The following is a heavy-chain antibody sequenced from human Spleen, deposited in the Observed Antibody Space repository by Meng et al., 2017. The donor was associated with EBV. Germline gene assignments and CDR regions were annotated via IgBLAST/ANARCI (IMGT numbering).Heavy chain of an antibody. Sequence: QLPLAESGPGLVKPSETLSLTCTVSGGSISSSNYYWGWIRQSPGKGLEWIGSCSHSGTSFYNPSLKSRVTTSLDTSKNQFSLNLRSVTAADTAVYFCARDLGNILTGRKGVYDYWGQGTLVTVSS. CDR2: CSHSGTS. CDR3: ARDLGNILTGRKGVYDY. J-gene: IGHJ4*02. D-gene: IGHD3-9*01. V-gene: IGHV4-39*07. CDR1: GGSISSSNYY.